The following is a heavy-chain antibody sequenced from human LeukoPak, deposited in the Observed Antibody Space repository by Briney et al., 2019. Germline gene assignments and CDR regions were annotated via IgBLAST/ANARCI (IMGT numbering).Heavy chain of an antibody. CDR3: ARQLWHLSNFDY. J-gene: IGHJ4*02. CDR1: GGTFSSYA. CDR2: IIPIFGTA. V-gene: IGHV1-69*06. D-gene: IGHD5-18*01. Sequence: GSSVKVSCKASGGTFSSYAISWVRQAPGQGLEWMGGIIPIFGTANYAQKFQGRVTITADKSSTTVYMELSSLRSEDTAVYYCARQLWHLSNFDYWGQGTLVTVSS.